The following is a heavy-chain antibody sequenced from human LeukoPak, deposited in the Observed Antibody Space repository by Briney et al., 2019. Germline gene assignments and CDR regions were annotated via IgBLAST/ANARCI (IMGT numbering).Heavy chain of an antibody. D-gene: IGHD5-12*01. Sequence: SETLSLTCTVSGGSINNYFWSWIRQPAREGLEWIGRIYSSGSTTYNPSLKSRVTLSVDTSKNQFYLKLTSVTAADTAVYYCARDGRYSDYDYWGQGTLVTVSS. CDR3: ARDGRYSDYDY. CDR1: GGSINNYF. CDR2: IYSSGST. V-gene: IGHV4-4*07. J-gene: IGHJ4*02.